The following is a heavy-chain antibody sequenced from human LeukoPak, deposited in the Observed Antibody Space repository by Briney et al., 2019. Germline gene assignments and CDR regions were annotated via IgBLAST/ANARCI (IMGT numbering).Heavy chain of an antibody. V-gene: IGHV4-34*01. D-gene: IGHD3-22*01. J-gene: IGHJ4*02. CDR3: VTYYFDSSGPKKNY. CDR2: INHSGGT. Sequence: SETLSLTCAVYGGSFSGYYWSWIRQPPGKGLEWIGEINHSGGTNYNPSLKSRVTISVDTSKKQFSLKLSSVTAADTAVYYCVTYYFDSSGPKKNYWGQGTLVTVSS. CDR1: GGSFSGYY.